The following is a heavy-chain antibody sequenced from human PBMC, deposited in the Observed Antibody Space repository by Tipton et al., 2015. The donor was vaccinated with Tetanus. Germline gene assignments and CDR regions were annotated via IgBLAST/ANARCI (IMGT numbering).Heavy chain of an antibody. Sequence: TLSLTCAVYGGSFSGYYWSWIRQTPGKGLEWIGDISHSGTTAYNPSLKSRVRMSVDASNNQFSLMLSSVTAADTGIYYCARDITVYGVDAWGQGTTVTVSS. J-gene: IGHJ6*02. D-gene: IGHD3-3*01. CDR1: GGSFSGYY. CDR2: ISHSGTT. CDR3: ARDITVYGVDA. V-gene: IGHV4-34*01.